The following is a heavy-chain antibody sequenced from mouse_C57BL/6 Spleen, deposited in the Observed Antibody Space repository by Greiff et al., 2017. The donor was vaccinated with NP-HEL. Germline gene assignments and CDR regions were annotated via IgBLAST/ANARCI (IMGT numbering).Heavy chain of an antibody. CDR1: GYTFTSYW. CDR2: IDPSDSET. J-gene: IGHJ2*01. Sequence: VQLQESGAELVRPGSSVKLSCKASGYTFTSYWMHWVKQRPIQGLEWIGNIDPSDSETHYNQKFKDKATLTVDKSSSTAYMQLSSLTSEDSAVYYCAINRLGQGYFDYWGQGTTLTVSS. V-gene: IGHV1-52*01. CDR3: AINRLGQGYFDY. D-gene: IGHD3-3*01.